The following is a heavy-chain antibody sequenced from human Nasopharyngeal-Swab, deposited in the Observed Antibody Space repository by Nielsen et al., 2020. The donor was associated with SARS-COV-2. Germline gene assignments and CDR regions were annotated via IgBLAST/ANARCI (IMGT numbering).Heavy chain of an antibody. J-gene: IGHJ2*01. CDR2: IKSKTDGGTT. Sequence: GESLKISCAASGVTFSNAWMSWVRQAPGKGLEWVGRIKSKTDGGTTDYAAPVKGRFTISRDDSKKTLYLQMNSLKTEDTAVYYCSSRSKSDWYFDLWGRGTLVTVSS. CDR1: GVTFSNAW. CDR3: SSRSKSDWYFDL. V-gene: IGHV3-15*01.